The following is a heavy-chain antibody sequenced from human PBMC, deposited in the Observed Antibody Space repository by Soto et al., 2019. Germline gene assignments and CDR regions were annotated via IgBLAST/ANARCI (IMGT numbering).Heavy chain of an antibody. D-gene: IGHD3-3*01. Sequence: GGSLRLSRAASGFTFSSYAMSWVRQAPGKGLEWVSAISGSGGSTYYADSVKGRFTISRDNSKNTLYLQMNSLRAEDTAVYYCAKSPITIFGVVIDYYYYMDVWGKGTTVTVSS. CDR2: ISGSGGST. V-gene: IGHV3-23*01. J-gene: IGHJ6*03. CDR3: AKSPITIFGVVIDYYYYMDV. CDR1: GFTFSSYA.